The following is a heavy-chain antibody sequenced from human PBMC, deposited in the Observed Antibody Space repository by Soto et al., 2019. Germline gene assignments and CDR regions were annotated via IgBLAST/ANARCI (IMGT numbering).Heavy chain of an antibody. CDR2: IYKDFT. V-gene: IGHV3-66*01. J-gene: IGHJ3*02. D-gene: IGHD2-15*01. CDR1: RFTVTNIY. CDR3: AREPRYCSGGSCSIMGDAFDI. Sequence: EVQLVESGGGLVQPGGSLRLSCVASRFTVTNIYMNWVRQAPGKGLEWVSVIYKDFTDYADFVRGRFSVSTDTSKNALYLQLDNLRAEDTAVYYCAREPRYCSGGSCSIMGDAFDIWGQGAMVTVSS.